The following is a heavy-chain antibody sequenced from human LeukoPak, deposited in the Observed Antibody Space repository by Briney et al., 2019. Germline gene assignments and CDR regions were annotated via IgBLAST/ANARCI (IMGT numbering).Heavy chain of an antibody. V-gene: IGHV5-51*01. Sequence: GESLKISFKGSGYSFTSYWIGWGRPMPGEGLEGMGIIYPGDSDSRYSPSFQGQVTISADKSISTAYLQWSSLKASDTAMYYCATYRNNEGCGTWGQGTLVTVSS. CDR2: IYPGDSDS. CDR3: ATYRNNEGCGT. D-gene: IGHD1/OR15-1a*01. J-gene: IGHJ5*02. CDR1: GYSFTSYW.